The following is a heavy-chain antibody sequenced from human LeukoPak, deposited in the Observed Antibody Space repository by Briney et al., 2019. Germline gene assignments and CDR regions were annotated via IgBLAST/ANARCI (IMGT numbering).Heavy chain of an antibody. Sequence: SQTLSLTCTVSGGSISSGGYFWNWTRQHPGKGLEWIGNIYHSGTTYHNPSLKSRVTISVDTSKNQFSLKLSSVAAADTAVYYCARRYSGYEYFDYWGQGTLVTVSS. V-gene: IGHV4-31*03. J-gene: IGHJ4*02. CDR2: IYHSGTT. CDR1: GGSISSGGYF. CDR3: ARRYSGYEYFDY. D-gene: IGHD5-12*01.